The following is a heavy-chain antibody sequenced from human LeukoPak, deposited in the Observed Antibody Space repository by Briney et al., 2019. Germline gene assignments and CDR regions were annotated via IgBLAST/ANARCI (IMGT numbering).Heavy chain of an antibody. J-gene: IGHJ4*02. CDR2: INPNSGGT. CDR3: ARSVDIVVLPAAMGEFDY. V-gene: IGHV1-18*01. CDR1: GFTFSSYA. D-gene: IGHD2-2*01. Sequence: GSSLRLSCAASGFTFSSYAMHWVRQAPGQGLEWMGWINPNSGGTNYAQKLQGRVTMTTDTSTSTVYMELRSLRSDDTAVYYCARSVDIVVLPAAMGEFDYWGQGTLVTVSS.